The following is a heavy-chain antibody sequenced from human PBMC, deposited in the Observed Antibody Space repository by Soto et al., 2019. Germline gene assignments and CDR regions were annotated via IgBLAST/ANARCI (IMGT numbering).Heavy chain of an antibody. Sequence: TSETLSLTCTVSGGSISSYYWSWIRQPPGKGLEWIGYIYYSGSTNYNPSLKSRVTISVDTSKNQFSLKLSSVTAADTAVYYCARGTMVYAIRTWYYFDYWGQGTLVSV. CDR1: GGSISSYY. V-gene: IGHV4-59*01. CDR2: IYYSGST. J-gene: IGHJ4*02. D-gene: IGHD2-8*01. CDR3: ARGTMVYAIRTWYYFDY.